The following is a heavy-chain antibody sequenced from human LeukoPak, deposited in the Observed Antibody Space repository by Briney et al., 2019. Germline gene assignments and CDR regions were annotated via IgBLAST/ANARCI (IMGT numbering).Heavy chain of an antibody. CDR1: GYTFTGYY. V-gene: IGHV1-2*02. CDR3: ATPSSYYYDSSGWHPFDY. CDR2: INPNSGGT. D-gene: IGHD3-22*01. J-gene: IGHJ4*02. Sequence: GASVKVSCKASGYTFTGYYMHWVRQAPGQGLEWMGWINPNSGGTNYAQKFQGRVTMTRDTSISTAYMELSRLRSDDTAVYYCATPSSYYYDSSGWHPFDYWGQGTLVTVSS.